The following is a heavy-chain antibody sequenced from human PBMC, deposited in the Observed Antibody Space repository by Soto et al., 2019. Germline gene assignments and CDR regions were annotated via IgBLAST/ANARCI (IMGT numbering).Heavy chain of an antibody. D-gene: IGHD3-22*01. J-gene: IGHJ6*02. CDR2: IYPGDSDT. Sequence: GESLKISCEGSGYSFTSYWIGWVRQMPGKGLEWMGIIYPGDSDTRYSPSFQGRVTISADKSISTAYLQWSSLKASDTAMYYCARQGADYYDSSGYYYADYYYGMDVWGQGTTVTVSS. CDR1: GYSFTSYW. V-gene: IGHV5-51*01. CDR3: ARQGADYYDSSGYYYADYYYGMDV.